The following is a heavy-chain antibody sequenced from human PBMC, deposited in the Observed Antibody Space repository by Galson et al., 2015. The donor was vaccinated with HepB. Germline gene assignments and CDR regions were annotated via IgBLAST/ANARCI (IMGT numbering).Heavy chain of an antibody. V-gene: IGHV3-53*01. Sequence: SLRLSCAASGFSVGSNYMSWVRQAPGKGLEWVSVIYSGGSTYYADSVRGRFTISRDNSKNTLYLQMNSLRAEDTAVYYCARDRPENWFDPWGQGTLVTVSS. CDR3: ARDRPENWFDP. CDR1: GFSVGSNY. D-gene: IGHD1-14*01. CDR2: IYSGGST. J-gene: IGHJ5*02.